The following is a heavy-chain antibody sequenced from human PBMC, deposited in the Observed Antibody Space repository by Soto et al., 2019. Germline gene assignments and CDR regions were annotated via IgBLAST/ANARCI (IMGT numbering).Heavy chain of an antibody. D-gene: IGHD6-19*01. CDR1: GVSINSGDNF. CDR2: IYYTGST. V-gene: IGHV4-30-4*01. Sequence: SETLSLTCTVSGVSINSGDNFWSWIRQPPGKGLEWMGYIYYTGSTYYNPSLNRRITMSVDMSKNQFSLRLTSVTAADTALYFCARAEFNSVWFPFDSWGQGAPVTVS. J-gene: IGHJ4*02. CDR3: ARAEFNSVWFPFDS.